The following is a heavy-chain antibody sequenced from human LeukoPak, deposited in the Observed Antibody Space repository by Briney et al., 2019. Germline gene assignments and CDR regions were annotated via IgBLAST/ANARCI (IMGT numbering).Heavy chain of an antibody. CDR2: ISSSSSTI. J-gene: IGHJ4*02. CDR1: GFTFSSYS. Sequence: GGSLRLSCAASGFTFSSYSMNWVRQAPGKGLEWVSYISSSSSTIYYADSVKGRFTISRDNAKNSLYLQMNSLRAEDTAVYYCARDLSPVVRASPMGYWGQGTPVTVSS. D-gene: IGHD3-10*01. CDR3: ARDLSPVVRASPMGY. V-gene: IGHV3-48*01.